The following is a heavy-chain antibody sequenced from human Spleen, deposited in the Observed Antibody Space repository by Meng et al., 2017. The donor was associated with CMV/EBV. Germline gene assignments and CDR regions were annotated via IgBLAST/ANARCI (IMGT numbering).Heavy chain of an antibody. CDR3: ARGRGWFDP. CDR2: KKPNRGNT. J-gene: IGHJ5*02. Sequence: KVYCKATGYKYTSYDNHWVRQATGQGLEWMGWKKPNRGNTGYAQKYQGRVTMTRNTSISTAYMELSSLKSEDTAAYYCARGRGWFDPWGQGTLVTVSS. CDR1: GYKYTSYD. D-gene: IGHD3-10*01. V-gene: IGHV1-8*01.